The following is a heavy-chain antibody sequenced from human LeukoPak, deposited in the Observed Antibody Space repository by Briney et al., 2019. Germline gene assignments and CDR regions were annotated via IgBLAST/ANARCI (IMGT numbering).Heavy chain of an antibody. CDR2: IGGRDGST. CDR1: GFTFSSYG. Sequence: GGSLRLSCAASGFTFSSYGMSWVRQAPGKGLEWVSAIGGRDGSTYYADSVKGRFTISRDNSKDTLYLQMNSLRAEDTAVYYCAKRSRRLTIVRGVPREDVWGQGTTVTVSS. CDR3: AKRSRRLTIVRGVPREDV. D-gene: IGHD3-10*01. J-gene: IGHJ6*02. V-gene: IGHV3-23*01.